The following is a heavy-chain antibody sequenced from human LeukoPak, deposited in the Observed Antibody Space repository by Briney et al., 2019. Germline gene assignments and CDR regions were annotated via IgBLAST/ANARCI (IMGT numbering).Heavy chain of an antibody. Sequence: ASVKVSCKASGYTFTSYYIHWVRQAPGQGLEWMGIIDPSGGSTTYAEKFQGRVTMTRDTSTSTVFMEVSSLRSEDTALYYCARGGYTSGYGAFHIWGQGTMVTVSS. V-gene: IGHV1-46*01. CDR1: GYTFTSYY. J-gene: IGHJ3*02. CDR3: ARGGYTSGYGAFHI. D-gene: IGHD5-12*01. CDR2: IDPSGGST.